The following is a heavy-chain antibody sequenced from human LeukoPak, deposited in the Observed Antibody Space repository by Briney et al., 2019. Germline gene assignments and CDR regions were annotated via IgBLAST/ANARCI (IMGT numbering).Heavy chain of an antibody. Sequence: GSLRLSCAASGFTFSTYSMNWVRQAPVKELEWVSSISSGSGYIYYAESVKGRFTISRDNAKNSLYLQMNSLRAEDTAVYYCARDSGSYYAFDYWGQGTLVTVSS. J-gene: IGHJ4*02. CDR2: ISSGSGYI. CDR1: GFTFSTYS. V-gene: IGHV3-21*01. D-gene: IGHD1-26*01. CDR3: ARDSGSYYAFDY.